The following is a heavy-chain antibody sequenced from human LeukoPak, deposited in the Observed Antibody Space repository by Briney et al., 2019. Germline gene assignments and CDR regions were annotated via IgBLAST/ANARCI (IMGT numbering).Heavy chain of an antibody. CDR3: AKYFASGSYYKLPH. Sequence: GGSLRLSCAASGFTLSSYAMSWVRQAPGKGLEGVSTISGSGAYTYYADSVKGRFTISRDNSKNTLYLQMNSLRAEDTAVYYCAKYFASGSYYKLPHWGQGTLVTVSS. J-gene: IGHJ1*01. D-gene: IGHD3-10*01. CDR2: ISGSGAYT. CDR1: GFTLSSYA. V-gene: IGHV3-23*01.